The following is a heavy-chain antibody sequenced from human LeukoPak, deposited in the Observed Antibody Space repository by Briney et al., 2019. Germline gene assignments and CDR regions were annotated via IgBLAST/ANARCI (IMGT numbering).Heavy chain of an antibody. J-gene: IGHJ4*02. D-gene: IGHD4-17*01. Sequence: TGGSLSLSCAASGFTFKNAWMSWVRPAPGKGLEWVGRIKSKTDGDTLYYAAPVKGRLTISRDDSKATLFLHMNSLKTEDTAVYYCARGAGYGDYRYFDYWGQGALVTVSS. CDR1: GFTFKNAW. V-gene: IGHV3-15*01. CDR2: IKSKTDGDTL. CDR3: ARGAGYGDYRYFDY.